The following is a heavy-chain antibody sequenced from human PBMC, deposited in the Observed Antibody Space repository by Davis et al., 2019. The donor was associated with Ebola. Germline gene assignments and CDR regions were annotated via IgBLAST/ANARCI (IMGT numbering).Heavy chain of an antibody. CDR1: GGTFSSYA. J-gene: IGHJ3*02. V-gene: IGHV1-69*04. D-gene: IGHD1-1*01. Sequence: SVKVSCKASGGTFSSYAISWVRQAPGQGLEWMGRIIPILGIANYAQKFQGRVTMTTDTSTSTAYMELRSLRSDDTAVYYCARSWNYDAFDIWGQGTMVTVSS. CDR2: IIPILGIA. CDR3: ARSWNYDAFDI.